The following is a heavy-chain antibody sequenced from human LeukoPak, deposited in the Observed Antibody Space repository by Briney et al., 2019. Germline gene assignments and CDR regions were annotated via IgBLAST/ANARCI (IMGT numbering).Heavy chain of an antibody. CDR1: GGSISSSGYS. D-gene: IGHD1-26*01. J-gene: IGHJ4*03. CDR3: ARFSGSYFDY. CDR2: MSFSGST. Sequence: PSETLSLTCTVSGGSISSSGYSWGWIRQPPGKGLEWIGSMSFSGSTYYNPSLKSRVTISVDKSKNQFSLNLSSVTAADTAVYYSARFSGSYFDYWGQGTLVTASS. V-gene: IGHV4-39*01.